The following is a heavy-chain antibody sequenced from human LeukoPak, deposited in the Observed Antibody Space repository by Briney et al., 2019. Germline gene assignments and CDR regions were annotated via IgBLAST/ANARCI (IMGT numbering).Heavy chain of an antibody. D-gene: IGHD5-18*01. J-gene: IGHJ4*02. CDR2: INPNSGGT. CDR1: GYTFTGHY. Sequence: ASVKVSCKTSGYTFTGHYMHWVRQAPGQGLEWMGWINPNSGGTNYAQRFQGRVTMTRDRSISTAYMELSSLTSDDTAMYYCATARGYNSGPSGDLDYWGQGTLVTVSS. CDR3: ATARGYNSGPSGDLDY. V-gene: IGHV1-2*02.